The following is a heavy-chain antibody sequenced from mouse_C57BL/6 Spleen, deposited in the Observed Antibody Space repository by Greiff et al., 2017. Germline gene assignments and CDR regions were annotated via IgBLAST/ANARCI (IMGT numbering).Heavy chain of an antibody. V-gene: IGHV1-80*01. D-gene: IGHD2-5*01. CDR2: IYPGDGDT. CDR1: GYAFSSYW. CDR3: ARGGYSNYYFDY. Sequence: QVQLQQSGAELVKPGASVKISCKASGYAFSSYWMNWVKQRPGKGLGWIGQIYPGDGDTNYNGKFKGKATLTEDKSSSTAYMQLSSLTSEDSAVYFCARGGYSNYYFDYWGQGTTLTVSS. J-gene: IGHJ2*01.